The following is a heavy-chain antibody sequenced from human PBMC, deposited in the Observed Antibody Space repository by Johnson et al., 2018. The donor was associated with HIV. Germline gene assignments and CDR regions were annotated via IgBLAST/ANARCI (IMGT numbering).Heavy chain of an antibody. CDR1: GVTFSSYA. Sequence: VQLVESGGGVVQPGRSLRLSCAASGVTFSSYAMSWVRQAPGKGLEWVSGITGTGGSTYYADSVKGRFTISRDNSNNTLYLQMNSLRAEDTAVYYCASQVRGLRLGVDAFDIWGLGTMVTVSS. V-gene: IGHV3-23*04. CDR3: ASQVRGLRLGVDAFDI. J-gene: IGHJ3*02. D-gene: IGHD5-12*01. CDR2: ITGTGGST.